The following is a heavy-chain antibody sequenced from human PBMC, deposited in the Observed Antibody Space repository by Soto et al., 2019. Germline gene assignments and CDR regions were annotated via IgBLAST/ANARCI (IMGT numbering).Heavy chain of an antibody. CDR1: VDSITTYY. CDR2: IDTSGNT. CDR3: ARESNNWFQTEGMDV. Sequence: SETLSLTCTFSVDSITTYYWSWIRQPAGKGLEWIGRIDTSGNTNYNPSLKSRVTMSVDTSKKQFSLKLTSVTAADTAVYYCARESNNWFQTEGMDVWGQGTAVTGSS. V-gene: IGHV4-4*07. J-gene: IGHJ6*02. D-gene: IGHD1-1*01.